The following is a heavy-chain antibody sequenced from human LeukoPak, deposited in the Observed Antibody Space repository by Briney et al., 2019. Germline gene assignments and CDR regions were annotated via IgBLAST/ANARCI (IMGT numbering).Heavy chain of an antibody. V-gene: IGHV3-33*06. CDR2: IWYDGSNK. CDR3: AKESGDGYNTLEY. J-gene: IGHJ4*02. Sequence: PAGGSLRLSCAASGFTFSSYGMHWVRQAPGKGLEWVAVIWYDGSNKYYVDSVKGRFTISRDNSKYTLYLQMNSLRAEDTAVYYCAKESGDGYNTLEYWGQGTLVTVSS. CDR1: GFTFSSYG. D-gene: IGHD5-24*01.